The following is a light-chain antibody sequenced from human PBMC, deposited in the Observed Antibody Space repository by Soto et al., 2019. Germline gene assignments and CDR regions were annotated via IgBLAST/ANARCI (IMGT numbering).Light chain of an antibody. CDR3: QQYGSSPQLT. CDR2: GAS. V-gene: IGKV1-17*01. J-gene: IGKJ1*01. CDR1: QGIGNA. Sequence: DIQMTPSPSTLSGSVVDRVTISCRASQGIGNALGWYQQKPGKPPKVLIYGASNLQSGVPPRFSGSGSGTDFTLTISRLEPEDFVVYYCQQYGSSPQLTFGQGTKVDIK.